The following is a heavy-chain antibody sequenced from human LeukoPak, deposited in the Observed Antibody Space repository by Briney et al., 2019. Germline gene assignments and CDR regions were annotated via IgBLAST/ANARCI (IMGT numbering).Heavy chain of an antibody. J-gene: IGHJ6*03. CDR2: ISGSGGRT. Sequence: GGTLRLSCAVSGFTFSNYGMSWVRQAPGKGLEWVSTISGSGGRTYYADSVKGRFTISRENAKNSLYLQMNSLRAEDTAVYYCARSFYGHDPYYCYMDVWGKGTTVTVSS. D-gene: IGHD1-26*01. V-gene: IGHV3-23*01. CDR1: GFTFSNYG. CDR3: ARSFYGHDPYYCYMDV.